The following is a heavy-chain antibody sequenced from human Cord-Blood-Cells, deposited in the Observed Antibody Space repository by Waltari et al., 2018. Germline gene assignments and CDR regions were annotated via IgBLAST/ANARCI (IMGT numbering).Heavy chain of an antibody. Sequence: QVQLVESGGGVVQPGRSLRLSCAASGFTFSSYAMHWVRQAPGKGLEWVAVISYDGSNKYYADSVKGRFTISRDNSKNTLYLQMNSLRAEDTAVYYCARDMGANWGSDDAFDIWGQGTMVTVSS. J-gene: IGHJ3*02. D-gene: IGHD7-27*01. CDR1: GFTFSSYA. CDR2: ISYDGSNK. V-gene: IGHV3-30-3*01. CDR3: ARDMGANWGSDDAFDI.